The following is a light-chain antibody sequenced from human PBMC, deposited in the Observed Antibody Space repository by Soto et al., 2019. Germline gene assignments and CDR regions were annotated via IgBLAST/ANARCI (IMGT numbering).Light chain of an antibody. CDR1: SSNIGNNY. J-gene: IGLJ1*01. CDR2: ENN. Sequence: QSVLTQPPSVSAAPGQKVTISCSGSSSNIGNNYVSWYQQLPGTAPKLLIYENNKRPSGIPDRFSGSKSGTSATLGITGLQTGDEADYYCGTWDSSLCARGVFGTGTKVTVL. V-gene: IGLV1-51*02. CDR3: GTWDSSLCARGV.